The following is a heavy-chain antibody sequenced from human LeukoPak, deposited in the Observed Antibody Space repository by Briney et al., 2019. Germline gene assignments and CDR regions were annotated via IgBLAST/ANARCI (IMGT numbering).Heavy chain of an antibody. CDR1: GFIFSSYT. CDR2: ISSSSGYI. Sequence: GGSLRLSCAASGFIFSSYTMIWVRQAPGKGLEWVSSISSSSGYIYYGDSVRGRFTISRDNSKNTLYLQMNSLRAEDTAVYYCAKDLRLTGALEWFDPWGQGTLVTVSS. J-gene: IGHJ5*02. D-gene: IGHD1-20*01. V-gene: IGHV3-21*04. CDR3: AKDLRLTGALEWFDP.